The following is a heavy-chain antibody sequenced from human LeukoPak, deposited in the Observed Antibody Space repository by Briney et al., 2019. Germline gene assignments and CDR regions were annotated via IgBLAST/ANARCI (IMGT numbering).Heavy chain of an antibody. V-gene: IGHV4-4*07. J-gene: IGHJ6*03. D-gene: IGHD4-17*01. CDR1: GFTFSDYY. CDR3: ARTKNDYGDYDVYYYYYMDV. CDR2: IYTSGST. Sequence: GSLRLSCAASGFTFSDYYMSWIRQPAGKGLEWIGRIYTSGSTNYNPSLKSRVTMSVDTSKNQFSLKLSSVTAADTAVYYCARTKNDYGDYDVYYYYYMDVWGKGTTVTVSS.